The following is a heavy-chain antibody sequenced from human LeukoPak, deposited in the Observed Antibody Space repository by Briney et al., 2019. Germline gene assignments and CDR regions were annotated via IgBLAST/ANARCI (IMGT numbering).Heavy chain of an antibody. CDR1: GRSFSGYY. Sequence: SETLSLICAVYGRSFSGYYWSWIRQPPGKGLDWIGEINHSGSTNYNPSLKSRVTISVDTSKNQFSLKLSSVTAADTAVYYCARKNQWLAQFDYWGQGTLVTVSS. D-gene: IGHD6-19*01. CDR2: INHSGST. CDR3: ARKNQWLAQFDY. J-gene: IGHJ4*02. V-gene: IGHV4-34*01.